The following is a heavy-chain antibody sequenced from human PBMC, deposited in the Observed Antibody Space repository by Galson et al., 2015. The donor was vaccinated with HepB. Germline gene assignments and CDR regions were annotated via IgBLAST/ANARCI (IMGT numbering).Heavy chain of an antibody. J-gene: IGHJ3*02. CDR3: ARGHSRGDAFDI. D-gene: IGHD6-13*01. CDR2: ISYDGSNK. Sequence: SLRLSCAASGFTFSSYAMHWVRQAPGKGLEWVAVISYDGSNKYYADSVKGRFTISRDNSKNTLYLQMNSLRAEDTAVYYCARGHSRGDAFDIWGQGTMVTVSS. V-gene: IGHV3-30*04. CDR1: GFTFSSYA.